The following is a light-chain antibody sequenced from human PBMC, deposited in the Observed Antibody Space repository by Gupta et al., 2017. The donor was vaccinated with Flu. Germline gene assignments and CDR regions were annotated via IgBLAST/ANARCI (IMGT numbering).Light chain of an antibody. CDR2: RNN. Sequence: CSGSSSNIGSNYVYWYQQLPGTAPKLLIYRNNQRPSGVPDRFSGSKSGTSASLAISGLRSEDEADYYCAAWDDSLRVFGTGTKVTVL. V-gene: IGLV1-47*01. J-gene: IGLJ1*01. CDR1: SSNIGSNY. CDR3: AAWDDSLRV.